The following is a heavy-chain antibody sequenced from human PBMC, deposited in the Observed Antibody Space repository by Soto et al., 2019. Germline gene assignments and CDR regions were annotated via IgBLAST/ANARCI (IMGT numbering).Heavy chain of an antibody. J-gene: IGHJ6*02. D-gene: IGHD2-21*02. CDR2: IHHSGAF. CDR3: AREDDGGDSLDV. Sequence: QVQLLEAGPGLVKPSQTLSLTCTVSGGSINSDSYHCTWIRQSPGKRLEWIGYIHHSGAFLYNPSFKSRLTISVHTSKNQSSLRLSSVTDADTAVYFCAREDDGGDSLDVWGQGPTVTVSS. CDR1: GGSINSDSYH. V-gene: IGHV4-30-4*08.